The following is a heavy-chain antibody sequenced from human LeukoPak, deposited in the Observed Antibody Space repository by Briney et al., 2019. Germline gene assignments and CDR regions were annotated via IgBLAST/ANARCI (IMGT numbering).Heavy chain of an antibody. CDR3: ASGTYGDYDYDAFDI. D-gene: IGHD4-17*01. CDR2: IYYSGST. CDR1: GGSISSSNW. Sequence: SETLSLTCAVSGGSISSSNWWSWVRQPPGKGLEWIGSIYYSGSTYYNPSLKSRVTISVDTSKNQFSLKLSSVTAADTAVYYCASGTYGDYDYDAFDIWGQGTMVTVSS. J-gene: IGHJ3*02. V-gene: IGHV4-39*01.